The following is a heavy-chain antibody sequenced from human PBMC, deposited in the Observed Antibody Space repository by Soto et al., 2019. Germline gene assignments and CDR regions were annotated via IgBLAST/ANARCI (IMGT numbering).Heavy chain of an antibody. J-gene: IGHJ2*01. V-gene: IGHV4-31*03. CDR1: GGSISSGGYY. Sequence: QVQLQESGPGLVKPSQTLSLTCTVSGGSISSGGYYWSWIRQHPGKGLEWIGYIYYSGSTYYNPSLKSRVTISVDTSKNQFSLKLSSVTAADTAVYYCARACFSASVTWVTEQEDWYFDLWGRGTLVTVSS. D-gene: IGHD2-21*02. CDR2: IYYSGST. CDR3: ARACFSASVTWVTEQEDWYFDL.